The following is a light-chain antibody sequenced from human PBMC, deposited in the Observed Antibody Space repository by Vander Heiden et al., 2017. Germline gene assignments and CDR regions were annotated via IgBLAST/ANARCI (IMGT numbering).Light chain of an antibody. CDR1: QSLLHSNGYNY. Sequence: DIVMTQSPPSLPVTPGEPASISCRSSQSLLHSNGYNYLDWYLQKPGQSPQLLIYLGSNRASGVPDRFSGSGSGTDFTLKISRVEAEDVGVYYCMQALQTPMYTFGQGTKLEIK. CDR3: MQALQTPMYT. J-gene: IGKJ2*01. CDR2: LGS. V-gene: IGKV2-28*01.